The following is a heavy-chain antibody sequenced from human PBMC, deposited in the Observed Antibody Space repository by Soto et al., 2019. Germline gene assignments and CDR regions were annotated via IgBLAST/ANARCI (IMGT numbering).Heavy chain of an antibody. CDR1: GGSISNYY. Sequence: SETLSLTCTVSGGSISNYYCNWIRQPAGKGLEWIGRIDTSGSTNYNPSLKSRVTMSVDTSKQEFSLKLSSVTAAGTALYYCARGGQDFWSGPFDYWGRGALVTSPQ. J-gene: IGHJ4*02. CDR2: IDTSGST. V-gene: IGHV4-4*07. CDR3: ARGGQDFWSGPFDY. D-gene: IGHD3-3*01.